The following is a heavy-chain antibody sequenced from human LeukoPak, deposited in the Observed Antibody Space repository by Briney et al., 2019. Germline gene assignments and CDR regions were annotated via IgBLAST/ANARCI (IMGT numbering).Heavy chain of an antibody. CDR3: ARGEGGSPIDY. J-gene: IGHJ4*02. D-gene: IGHD1-26*01. V-gene: IGHV4-39*07. Sequence: PSETLSLTCTVSGGSISSSSYYWGWIRQPPGKGLERIGEINHSGSTNYNPSLKSRVTISVDTSKNQFSLKLSSVTAADTAVYYCARGEGGSPIDYWGQGTLVTVSS. CDR1: GGSISSSSYY. CDR2: INHSGST.